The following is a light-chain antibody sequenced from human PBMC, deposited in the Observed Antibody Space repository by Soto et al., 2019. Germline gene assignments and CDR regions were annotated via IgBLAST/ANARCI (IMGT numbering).Light chain of an antibody. V-gene: IGLV2-14*01. J-gene: IGLJ3*02. CDR3: SSYTTTTRL. Sequence: QSALTQPASVSGSPGQSITISCTGTSSDIGSNNYVSWFQQRPGKAPTLIIYEVSNRPSGVSTHFSGSKSGNTASLTISGLLPEDEAEYYCSSYTTTTRLFGGGTILTVL. CDR2: EVS. CDR1: SSDIGSNNY.